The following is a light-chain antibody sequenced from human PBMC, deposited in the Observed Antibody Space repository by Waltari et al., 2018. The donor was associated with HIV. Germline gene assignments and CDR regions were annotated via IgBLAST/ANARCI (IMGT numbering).Light chain of an antibody. CDR1: QSLLHSNGYNY. J-gene: IGKJ5*01. CDR3: MQALQTPSIT. CDR2: LGS. Sequence: DLVMTQSPLSLSVTPGEPASILCRSSQSLLHSNGYNYLDWYLQKPGQSPQVLIYLGSNRASGVPDRFSGSGSGTDFILKISRVEAEDVGVYYCMQALQTPSITFGQGTRLEIK. V-gene: IGKV2-28*01.